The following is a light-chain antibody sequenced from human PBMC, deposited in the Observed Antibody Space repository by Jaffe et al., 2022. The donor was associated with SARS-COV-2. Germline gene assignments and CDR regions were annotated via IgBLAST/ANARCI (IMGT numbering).Light chain of an antibody. CDR1: QDISNS. CDR2: DAS. J-gene: IGKJ2*01. Sequence: DSQMTQSPSSLSASVGDRVTITCQASQDISNSLNWYQQKLGKAPKLLIYDASNLETGVPSRFSASGSGTDFVLTITNLQPEDIATYYCQQYNGFPYTFGQGTKLEIK. V-gene: IGKV1-33*01. CDR3: QQYNGFPYT.